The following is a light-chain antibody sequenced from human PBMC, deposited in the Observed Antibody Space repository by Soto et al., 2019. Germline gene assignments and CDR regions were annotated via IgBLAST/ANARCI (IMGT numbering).Light chain of an antibody. J-gene: IGKJ5*01. CDR1: QRVRSNY. Sequence: ENVLTQSPGTLSLSPGERATLSCRASQRVRSNYVAWYQQKPGQAPRLLISGASSRATGIPDRFSGSGSGTDFTLTIIRLEPEDFTLYYCQQYGSSPITFGQGTRLDIK. CDR3: QQYGSSPIT. CDR2: GAS. V-gene: IGKV3-20*01.